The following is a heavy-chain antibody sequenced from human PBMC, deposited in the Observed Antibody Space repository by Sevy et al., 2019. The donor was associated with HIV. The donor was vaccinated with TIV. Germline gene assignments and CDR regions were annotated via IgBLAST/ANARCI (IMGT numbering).Heavy chain of an antibody. Sequence: GESLKISCKGSGYSFTSYWIGWVRQMPGKGLEWMGIIYPDDSDTRYSPSFQGQVTISADKSISTAYLQWSSLKASDTATHYCARGGIVPATRPIYYYYGMDVWGEGTTVAVSS. CDR1: GYSFTSYW. CDR3: ARGGIVPATRPIYYYYGMDV. V-gene: IGHV5-51*01. D-gene: IGHD2-2*02. J-gene: IGHJ6*04. CDR2: IYPDDSDT.